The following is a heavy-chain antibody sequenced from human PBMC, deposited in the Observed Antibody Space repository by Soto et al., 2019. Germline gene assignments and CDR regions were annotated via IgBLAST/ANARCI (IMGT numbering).Heavy chain of an antibody. CDR3: AEDRKRTTGVALRTDGMDG. CDR1: GFTFSSYG. J-gene: IGHJ6*02. CDR2: ISYDGSNK. Sequence: QVQLVESGGGVVQPGRSLRLSCAASGFTFSSYGMHWVRQAPGKGLEWVAVISYDGSNKYYADSVKGRFTISRDNTKNTLYLQMNSLRAGDTAVYYCAEDRKRTTGVALRTDGMDGWGQGTTVTVSS. D-gene: IGHD4-17*01. V-gene: IGHV3-30*18.